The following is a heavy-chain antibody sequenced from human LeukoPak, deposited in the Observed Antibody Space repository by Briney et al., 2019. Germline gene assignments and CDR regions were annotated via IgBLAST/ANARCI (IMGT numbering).Heavy chain of an antibody. D-gene: IGHD5-12*01. CDR3: ARQGGSAYGFYYYYYYMDV. J-gene: IGHJ6*03. CDR2: IYYSGST. V-gene: IGHV4-39*01. Sequence: SETLSLTCTVSGGSISSSSYYWGWIGQPPGKGLEWIGSIYYSGSTYYNPSLKSRVTISVDTSKNQSSLKLSSVTAADTAVYYCARQGGSAYGFYYYYYYMDVWGKGTTVTISS. CDR1: GGSISSSSYY.